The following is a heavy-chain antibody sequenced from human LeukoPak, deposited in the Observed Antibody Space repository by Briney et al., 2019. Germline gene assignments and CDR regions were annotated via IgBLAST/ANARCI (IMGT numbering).Heavy chain of an antibody. CDR3: ARGGTHYYGSGSSYAFDI. J-gene: IGHJ3*02. V-gene: IGHV4-59*01. D-gene: IGHD3-10*01. CDR1: GYSISSGYY. CDR2: IYYSGST. Sequence: PSETLSLTCTVSGYSISSGYYWSWIRQPPGKGLEWIGYIYYSGSTNYNPSLKSRVTISVDTSKNQFSLKLSSVTAADTAVYYCARGGTHYYGSGSSYAFDIWGRGTMVTVSS.